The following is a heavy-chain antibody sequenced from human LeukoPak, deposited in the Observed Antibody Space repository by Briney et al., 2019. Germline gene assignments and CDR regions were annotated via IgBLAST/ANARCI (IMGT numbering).Heavy chain of an antibody. Sequence: SVKVSCKASGYTFTSYDINWVRQAPGQGLEWMGGIIPIFGRANYAQKFQGRVTITADDSTSTAYMELRSLRSEDTAVYYCARFTYSGYDRRDYWGQGTLVTVSS. CDR1: GYTFTSYD. CDR2: IIPIFGRA. J-gene: IGHJ4*02. CDR3: ARFTYSGYDRRDY. D-gene: IGHD5-12*01. V-gene: IGHV1-69*13.